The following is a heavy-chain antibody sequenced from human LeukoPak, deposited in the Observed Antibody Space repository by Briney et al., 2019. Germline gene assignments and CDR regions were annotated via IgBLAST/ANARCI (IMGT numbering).Heavy chain of an antibody. J-gene: IGHJ4*02. CDR3: ARGKYGDWFFDY. D-gene: IGHD4-17*01. CDR1: GYTLISYY. V-gene: IGHV1-46*01. Sequence: ASVKVSCKASGYTLISYYMYWVRQAPGHGLEWMGFINPSAGNTAYAQKFPGRVTMSRDTSTSTVYMDLTSLRSDDTAVYYCARGKYGDWFFDYWGQGTLVTVSS. CDR2: INPSAGNT.